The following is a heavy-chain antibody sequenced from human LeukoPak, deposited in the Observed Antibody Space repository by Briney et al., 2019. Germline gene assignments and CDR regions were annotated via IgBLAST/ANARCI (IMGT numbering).Heavy chain of an antibody. CDR1: GFTFSNYA. V-gene: IGHV3-23*01. CDR3: ARHRGYSSSCGDY. J-gene: IGHJ4*02. Sequence: GGSLRLSCAASGFTFSNYAMSWVRQAPGKGLEWVSAISGSGASTYYADSVKGRFTISRDNSKNTLYLQVNSLRAEDTAVYYCARHRGYSSSCGDYWGQGTLVTVSS. CDR2: ISGSGAST. D-gene: IGHD6-13*01.